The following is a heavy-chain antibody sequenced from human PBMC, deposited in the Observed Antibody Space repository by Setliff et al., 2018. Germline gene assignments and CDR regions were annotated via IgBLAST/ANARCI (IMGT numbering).Heavy chain of an antibody. J-gene: IGHJ5*02. CDR3: ARAGPTVTFFRVLVISWWDP. Sequence: PSETLSLTCTVSGDSISSGTYYWSYWTWIRQPAGQGLEWIGHIYTGGSTNYNRSLRSRVSISVDTSKNQCSLKHSAVTAADTATYYCARAGPTVTFFRVLVISWWDPWGQGSLVTVSS. V-gene: IGHV4-61*09. CDR2: IYTGGST. CDR1: GDSISSGTYY. D-gene: IGHD3-3*01.